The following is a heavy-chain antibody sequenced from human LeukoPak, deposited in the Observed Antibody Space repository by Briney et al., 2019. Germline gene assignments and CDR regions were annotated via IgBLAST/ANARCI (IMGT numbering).Heavy chain of an antibody. Sequence: GASVKVSCKASGYTFTSYGISWVRQAPGQGLEWMGWISAYNGNTNYAQKLQGRVTMTTDTSTSTAYMELRSLRSEDTAVSYCARALTEDGYNYPYYWGQRTLVTGAS. V-gene: IGHV1-18*04. CDR1: GYTFTSYG. CDR2: ISAYNGNT. J-gene: IGHJ4*02. D-gene: IGHD5-24*01. CDR3: ARALTEDGYNYPYY.